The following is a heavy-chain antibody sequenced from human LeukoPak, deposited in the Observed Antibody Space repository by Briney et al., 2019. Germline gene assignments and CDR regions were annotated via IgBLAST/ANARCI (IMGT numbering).Heavy chain of an antibody. CDR1: GFTFSSYG. J-gene: IGHJ5*02. Sequence: GGSLRPSCAASGFTFSSYGVHWVRQAPGKGLEWVAVISYDGSNKYYADSVKGRFTISRDNSKNTLYLQMNSLRAEDTAVYYCAKDRRVAVAVGVGFFDPWGQGTLVTVSS. V-gene: IGHV3-30*18. D-gene: IGHD6-19*01. CDR2: ISYDGSNK. CDR3: AKDRRVAVAVGVGFFDP.